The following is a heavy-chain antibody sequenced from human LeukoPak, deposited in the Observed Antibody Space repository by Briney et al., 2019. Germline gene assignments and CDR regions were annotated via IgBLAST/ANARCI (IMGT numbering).Heavy chain of an antibody. J-gene: IGHJ4*02. CDR2: IEKDGSDK. Sequence: GGSLRLSCAASGFTINSYWMSWVRQPPGKGLEWVGNIEKDGSDKYYVDSVKGRFTISRDNAKNSLYLQMNSLRAEDTAVYYCARDDSSAYPHWGQGTLVTVSS. CDR3: ARDDSSAYPH. CDR1: GFTINSYW. V-gene: IGHV3-7*01. D-gene: IGHD3-22*01.